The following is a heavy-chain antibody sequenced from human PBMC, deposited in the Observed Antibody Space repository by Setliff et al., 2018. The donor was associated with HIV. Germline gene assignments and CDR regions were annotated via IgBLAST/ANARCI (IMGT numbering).Heavy chain of an antibody. CDR3: ARQSTMAAAAFDY. D-gene: IGHD6-13*01. CDR1: GGSFSGHS. V-gene: IGHV4-34*01. CDR2: INRSGSA. Sequence: SETLSLTCAVYGGSFSGHSWTWIRQPPGKGLEWIGEINRSGSANYNSSLKSRVTMSVDTSKRQFSLKLASVTAADTAIYYCARQSTMAAAAFDYWGQGTLVTVSS. J-gene: IGHJ4*02.